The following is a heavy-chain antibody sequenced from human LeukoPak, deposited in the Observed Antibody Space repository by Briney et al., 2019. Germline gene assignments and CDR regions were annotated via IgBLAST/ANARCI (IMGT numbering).Heavy chain of an antibody. CDR3: ARERTRNYYDSSGYCD. CDR2: IYSGGST. D-gene: IGHD3-22*01. V-gene: IGHV3-53*01. CDR1: GFTFSTYA. J-gene: IGHJ4*02. Sequence: GGSLRLSCAASGFTFSTYAMNWVRQAPGKGLEWVSVIYSGGSTYYADSVKGRFTISRDNSKNTLYLQMNSLRAEDTAVYYCARERTRNYYDSSGYCDWGQGTLVTVSS.